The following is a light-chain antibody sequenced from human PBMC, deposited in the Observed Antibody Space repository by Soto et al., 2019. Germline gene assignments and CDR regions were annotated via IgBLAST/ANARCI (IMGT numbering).Light chain of an antibody. CDR1: QTVGVR. J-gene: IGKJ1*01. CDR2: EAS. Sequence: EIVLTHSPATLSSSPGERAALSFRASQTVGVRLAWYQHKPGQAPRLIIYEASNRAAGIPARFSGSGSGTDFTLTITSLEPEDFAFYYCHQRQRWPRTFGQGTKVDIK. V-gene: IGKV3-11*01. CDR3: HQRQRWPRT.